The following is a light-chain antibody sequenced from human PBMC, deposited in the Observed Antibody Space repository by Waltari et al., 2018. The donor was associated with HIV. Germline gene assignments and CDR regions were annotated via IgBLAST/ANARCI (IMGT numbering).Light chain of an antibody. CDR2: GAS. CDR3: QQYGTSAWT. V-gene: IGKV3-20*01. CDR1: QNLASNY. J-gene: IGKJ1*01. Sequence: VLTQSPDTLSLSPGESATLSCRASQNLASNYFTWYQQKPAHAPRLLIFGASNRATGIPDRFSGSGSGTDFTLTISRLEAEDFAVYYCQQYGTSAWTFGQGTQVEIK.